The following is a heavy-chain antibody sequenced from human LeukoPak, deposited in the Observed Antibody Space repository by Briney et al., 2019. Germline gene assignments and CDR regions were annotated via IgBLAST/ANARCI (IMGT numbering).Heavy chain of an antibody. V-gene: IGHV3-23*01. D-gene: IGHD6-19*01. J-gene: IGHJ1*01. CDR3: AKGARLGVAGPHLFQH. CDR1: GFTFSSYA. Sequence: GGSLRLSCAASGFTFSSYAMSWVRQAPGKGLEWVSAISGSGGSTYYADSVKGRFTISRDNSKNTLYLQMNSLRAEDTAVYYCAKGARLGVAGPHLFQHWGQGTLVTVSS. CDR2: ISGSGGST.